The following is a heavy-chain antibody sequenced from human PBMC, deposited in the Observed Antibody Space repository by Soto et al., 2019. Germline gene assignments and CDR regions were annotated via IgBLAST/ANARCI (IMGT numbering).Heavy chain of an antibody. CDR3: ARRERAAGTDWWFDP. D-gene: IGHD6-13*01. V-gene: IGHV4-39*01. J-gene: IGHJ5*02. Sequence: QLQLQESGPGLVKPSETLSLTCTVSGGSISSSSFHWGWIRQPPGKGLEWIGSIYYSGSTYYSPSPKRRVPTSVDSSKNQVSLKLSSVTAADTAVYYCARRERAAGTDWWFDPWGQGTLVTVSS. CDR1: GGSISSSSFH. CDR2: IYYSGST.